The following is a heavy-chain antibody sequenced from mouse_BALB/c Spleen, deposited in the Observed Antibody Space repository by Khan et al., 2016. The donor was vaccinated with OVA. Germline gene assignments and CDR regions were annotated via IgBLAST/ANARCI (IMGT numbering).Heavy chain of an antibody. CDR3: AGGGAAYYRSVGGAMEY. V-gene: IGHV9-4*02. D-gene: IGHD2-12*01. Sequence: QIQLVQSGPELKKPGETVRISCKASGYTFTTAGIQWVQKMPGKGLKWIGWINTHSGVPKYAEDFKGRFAFSLEISVNTAYLQITNLKNEDTATYFYAGGGAAYYRSVGGAMEYWGQGTSVTVSA. CDR1: GYTFTTAG. J-gene: IGHJ4*01. CDR2: INTHSGVP.